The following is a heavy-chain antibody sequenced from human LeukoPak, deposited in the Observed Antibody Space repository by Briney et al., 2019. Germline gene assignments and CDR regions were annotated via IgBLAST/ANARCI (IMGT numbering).Heavy chain of an antibody. CDR3: AGGHYSTSSHYHYYYMDV. D-gene: IGHD6-6*01. Sequence: SETLSLTCTVSGGSISSGGYYWSWIRQPPGKGLEWIGYIYHSGSTYYNPSLKSRVTISVDRSKSQFSLKLSSVTAADTAVYYCAGGHYSTSSHYHYYYMDVWGKGTTVTVSS. V-gene: IGHV4-30-2*02. CDR2: IYHSGST. CDR1: GGSISSGGYY. J-gene: IGHJ6*03.